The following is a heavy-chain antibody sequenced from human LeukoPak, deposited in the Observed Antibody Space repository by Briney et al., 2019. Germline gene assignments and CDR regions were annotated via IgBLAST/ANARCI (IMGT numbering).Heavy chain of an antibody. Sequence: AGSLRLSCVASGFTCSSYWMSWVRQAPGKELEWVANIKQDGSEKYYVDSVKGRFTISRDNAKNSLYLQMNSLRAEDTAVYYCAREDYDFWSGYYTKACDIWGQGTMVTVSS. V-gene: IGHV3-7*05. CDR3: AREDYDFWSGYYTKACDI. J-gene: IGHJ3*02. CDR1: GFTCSSYW. D-gene: IGHD3-3*01. CDR2: IKQDGSEK.